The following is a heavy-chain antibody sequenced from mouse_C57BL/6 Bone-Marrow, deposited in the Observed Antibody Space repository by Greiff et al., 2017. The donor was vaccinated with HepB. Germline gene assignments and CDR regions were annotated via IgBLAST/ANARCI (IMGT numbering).Heavy chain of an antibody. J-gene: IGHJ2*01. Sequence: QVQLQQPGAELVKPGASVKLSCKASGYTFTSYWMQWVKQRPGQGLEWIGEIDPSDSYTNYNQKFKGKATLTVDTSSSTAYMQLSSRTSEDSAVYYCARGTTVVAIDYWGQGTTLTVSS. CDR3: ARGTTVVAIDY. V-gene: IGHV1-50*01. CDR1: GYTFTSYW. CDR2: IDPSDSYT. D-gene: IGHD1-1*01.